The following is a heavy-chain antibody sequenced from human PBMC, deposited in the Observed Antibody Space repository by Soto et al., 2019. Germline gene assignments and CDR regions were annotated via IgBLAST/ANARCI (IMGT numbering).Heavy chain of an antibody. CDR3: ARRYFDWLLPHNWFDP. CDR2: MNPNSGNT. V-gene: IGHV1-8*01. Sequence: ASVKVSCKASGYTFTSYDINWVRQATGQGLEWMGWMNPNSGNTGYAQKFQGRVTMTRNTFISTAYMELSSLRSEDTAVYYCARRYFDWLLPHNWFDPWGQGTLVTVSS. CDR1: GYTFTSYD. J-gene: IGHJ5*02. D-gene: IGHD3-9*01.